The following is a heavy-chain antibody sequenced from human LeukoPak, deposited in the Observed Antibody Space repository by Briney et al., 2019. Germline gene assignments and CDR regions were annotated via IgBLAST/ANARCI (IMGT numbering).Heavy chain of an antibody. CDR2: INPNSGGT. J-gene: IGHJ4*02. CDR3: ARGRSSGWYEDY. D-gene: IGHD6-19*01. CDR1: GYTFTGYY. V-gene: IGHV1-2*02. Sequence: ASVKVSCKASGYTFTGYYMHWVRLAPGQGLEWMGWINPNSGGTNYAQKFQGRVTMTRDTSISTAYMELSSLRSEDTAVYYCARGRSSGWYEDYWGQGTLVTVSS.